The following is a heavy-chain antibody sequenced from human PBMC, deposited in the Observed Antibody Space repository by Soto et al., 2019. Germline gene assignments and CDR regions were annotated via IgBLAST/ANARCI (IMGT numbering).Heavy chain of an antibody. CDR3: ARVKTDRGVIISHYYYMDV. CDR2: INAGNGNT. Sequence: ASVKVSCKASGYTFTSYAMHWVRQAPGQRLEWMGWINAGNGNTKYSQKFQGRVTITRDTSASTAYMELSSLRSEDTAVYYCARVKTDRGVIISHYYYMDVWGKGTTVTVSS. CDR1: GYTFTSYA. J-gene: IGHJ6*03. D-gene: IGHD3-10*01. V-gene: IGHV1-3*01.